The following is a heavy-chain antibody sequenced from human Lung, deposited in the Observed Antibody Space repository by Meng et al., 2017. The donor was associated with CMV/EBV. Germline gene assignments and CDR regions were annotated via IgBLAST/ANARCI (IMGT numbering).Heavy chain of an antibody. D-gene: IGHD5-18*01. V-gene: IGHV1-2*02. CDR3: AREAETANDY. CDR2: INPRGGGP. Sequence: ASVXVSCKASGYTFADYFIHWVRQAPGQGLEWMGRINPRGGGPNYVQKYQDRVTLTMDTSITTAYLEMSGLTSDGTAVYYCAREAETANDYWGQGTLVTVSS. J-gene: IGHJ4*02. CDR1: GYTFADYF.